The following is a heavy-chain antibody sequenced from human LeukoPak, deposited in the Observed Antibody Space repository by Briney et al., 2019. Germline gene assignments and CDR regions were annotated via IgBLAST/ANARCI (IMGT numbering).Heavy chain of an antibody. CDR3: AREYGGSYRDPFHI. D-gene: IGHD1-26*01. CDR1: GFTFSSNY. J-gene: IGHJ3*02. CDR2: IYNCRNT. V-gene: IGHV3-53*05. Sequence: GRSLRLSCAACGFTFSSNYMRWVREARGKGLEWGAVIYNCRNTYSAASVQGRFTISRDNSNNTLYLQMNSLRAEDTAVYYCAREYGGSYRDPFHIWGQGTMVTVSS.